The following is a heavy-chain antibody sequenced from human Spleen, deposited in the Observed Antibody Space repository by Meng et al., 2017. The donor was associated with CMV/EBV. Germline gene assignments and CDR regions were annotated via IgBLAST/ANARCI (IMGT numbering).Heavy chain of an antibody. V-gene: IGHV4-59*10. CDR3: AREGRSHQVGVSVY. D-gene: IGHD2-21*01. Sequence: VQLQQVGAGLVKPSGPLSLPCAVYGGSFSGYYWSWIRQPAGKGLEWIGRIYTSGSTNYNPSLKSRVTMSVDTSKNQFSLKLSSVTAADTAVYYCAREGRSHQVGVSVYWGQGTLVTVSS. CDR2: IYTSGST. CDR1: GGSFSGYY. J-gene: IGHJ4*02.